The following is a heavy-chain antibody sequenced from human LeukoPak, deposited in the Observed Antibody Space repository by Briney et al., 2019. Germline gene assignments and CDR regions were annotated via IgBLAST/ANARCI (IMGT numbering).Heavy chain of an antibody. CDR2: IYYSGST. CDR3: ARYGGSGCADY. CDR1: GGSISSGGYS. J-gene: IGHJ4*02. V-gene: IGHV4-30-2*03. Sequence: SETLSLTCAVSGGSISSGGYSRSWIRQPPGKGLEWIGSIYYSGSTYDNPSLKSRVTISVDTSKNQFSLKLSSVTAADTAVYYCARYGGSGCADYWGQGTLVTVSS. D-gene: IGHD6-25*01.